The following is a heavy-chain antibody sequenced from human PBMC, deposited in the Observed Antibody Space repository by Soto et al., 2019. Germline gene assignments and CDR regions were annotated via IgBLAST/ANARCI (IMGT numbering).Heavy chain of an antibody. CDR1: GGSISSYY. J-gene: IGHJ4*02. Sequence: SETLSLTCTVSGGSISSYYWSWIRQPPGKGLEWIGYIYYSGSTNYNPSLKSRVTISVDTSKNQFSLKLSSVTAADTAVYYCPGGIAAAAPDYWGQGTLVTVSS. D-gene: IGHD6-13*01. V-gene: IGHV4-59*01. CDR2: IYYSGST. CDR3: PGGIAAAAPDY.